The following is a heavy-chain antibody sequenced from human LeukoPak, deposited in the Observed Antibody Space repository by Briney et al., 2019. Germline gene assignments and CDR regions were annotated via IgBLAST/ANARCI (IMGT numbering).Heavy chain of an antibody. CDR2: LYIRGST. CDR1: GGSLSSYY. J-gene: IGHJ4*02. D-gene: IGHD3-3*01. Sequence: PSETLSLTCTVSGGSLSSYYWSWIRQPAGKGLEGIGRLYIRGSTNYNPSLKSRVTMSVDTSKNQFSLKLTSVTAGDTALYYCARDQGYFDFDYWGQGILVTVSS. V-gene: IGHV4-4*07. CDR3: ARDQGYFDFDY.